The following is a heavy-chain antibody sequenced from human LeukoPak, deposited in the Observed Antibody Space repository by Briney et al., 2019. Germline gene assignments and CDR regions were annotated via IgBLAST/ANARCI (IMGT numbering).Heavy chain of an antibody. J-gene: IGHJ6*02. CDR1: GFTFSSYW. Sequence: GGSLRLSCAASGFTFSSYWMDWVRQAPGKGLEWVANIKQGGNEKYYVDSVKGRFTISRDNALNSLYLQMDSLRAEDTAVYYCGRSMDVWGQGTTVIVSS. V-gene: IGHV3-7*01. CDR2: IKQGGNEK. CDR3: GRSMDV.